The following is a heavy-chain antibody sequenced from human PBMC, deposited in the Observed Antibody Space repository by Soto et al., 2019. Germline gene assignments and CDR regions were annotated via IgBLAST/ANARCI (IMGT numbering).Heavy chain of an antibody. J-gene: IGHJ4*02. CDR1: GGTFSDLA. D-gene: IGHD5-12*01. CDR2: IIPLFGTP. CDR3: ASERVAEMATGGYFDN. V-gene: IGHV1-69*01. Sequence: QVHLVQSGAVVKKPGSSVKVSCKTSGGTFSDLAFSWVRQAPRQGLEWVGGIIPLFGTPNYAREFQGRVSISADESSNTVYMELRSLRSEDTAVYYCASERVAEMATGGYFDNWGQGTLVTVSS.